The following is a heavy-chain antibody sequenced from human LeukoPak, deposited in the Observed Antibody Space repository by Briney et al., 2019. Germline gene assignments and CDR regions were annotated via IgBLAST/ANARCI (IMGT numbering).Heavy chain of an antibody. Sequence: GGSLRLSCAASGFTFSSYAMSWVRQAPGKGLEWVSAISGSGGSTYYADSVQGRFTISRDNSKNTLYLQMNSLRAEDTAVYYCAKNVDGGNLGDWGQGTLVTVSS. CDR3: AKNVDGGNLGD. D-gene: IGHD4-23*01. J-gene: IGHJ4*02. CDR1: GFTFSSYA. CDR2: ISGSGGST. V-gene: IGHV3-23*01.